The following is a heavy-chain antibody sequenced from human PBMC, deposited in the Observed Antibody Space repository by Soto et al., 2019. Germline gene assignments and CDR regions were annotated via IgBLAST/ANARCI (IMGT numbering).Heavy chain of an antibody. CDR1: GGSFSGYY. V-gene: IGHV4-34*01. CDR3: ARGGHYYDILTGYYNLDY. D-gene: IGHD3-9*01. J-gene: IGHJ4*02. Sequence: SETLSLTCAVYGGSFSGYYWSWIRQPPGKGLEWIGEINHSGSTNYNPSLKSRVTISVDTSKNQFSLKLSSVTAADTAVYYCARGGHYYDILTGYYNLDYWGQGTLVTVSS. CDR2: INHSGST.